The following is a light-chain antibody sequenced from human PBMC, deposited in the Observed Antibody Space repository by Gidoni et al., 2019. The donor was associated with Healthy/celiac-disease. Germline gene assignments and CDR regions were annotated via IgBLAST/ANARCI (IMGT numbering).Light chain of an antibody. Sequence: QSALTQPASVSGSPGQSITISCTGTSSDVGGYNYVSWYQQHPGKAPKFMIYDVSNRPSGVSNRFSGSKSGNTASLTISGLQAEDEADYYCSSYATSSPNWVFGGGTKLTVL. CDR3: SSYATSSPNWV. J-gene: IGLJ3*02. CDR2: DVS. CDR1: SSDVGGYNY. V-gene: IGLV2-14*01.